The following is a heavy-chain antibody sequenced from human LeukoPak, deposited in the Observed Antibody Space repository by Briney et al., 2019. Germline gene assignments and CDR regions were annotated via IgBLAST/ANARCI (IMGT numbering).Heavy chain of an antibody. J-gene: IGHJ4*02. Sequence: ASVKVSCKASGYTFTNYAVNWVRQAPGQGLEWMGWINTNTGNPTYAQGFTGRFVFSLDTSVSTAYLQISSLKAEDTAVYYCARDRVLLWFGESYYFDYWGQGTLVTVSS. CDR1: GYTFTNYA. D-gene: IGHD3-10*01. V-gene: IGHV7-4-1*02. CDR2: INTNTGNP. CDR3: ARDRVLLWFGESYYFDY.